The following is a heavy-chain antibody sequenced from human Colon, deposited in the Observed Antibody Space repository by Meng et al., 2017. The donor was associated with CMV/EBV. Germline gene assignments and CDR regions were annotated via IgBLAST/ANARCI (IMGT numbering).Heavy chain of an antibody. Sequence: ASVKVSCKASGYSFTGYYMHWVRQAPGQGFEWMGWINPNSGDTSYAQRFQGRVTMTRDTSITTAYMELNRLTSEDTAVYYCMRAGYSGYESSFDYWGQGTLVTVSS. V-gene: IGHV1-2*02. CDR3: MRAGYSGYESSFDY. CDR2: INPNSGDT. CDR1: GYSFTGYY. J-gene: IGHJ4*02. D-gene: IGHD5-12*01.